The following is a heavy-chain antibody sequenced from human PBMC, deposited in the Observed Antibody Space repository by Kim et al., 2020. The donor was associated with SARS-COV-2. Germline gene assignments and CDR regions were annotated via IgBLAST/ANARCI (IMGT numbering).Heavy chain of an antibody. D-gene: IGHD3-16*01. J-gene: IGHJ4*02. CDR3: ARIKYNWGRIDY. Sequence: ASVKVSCKASGYTFTGYYMHWVRQAPGQGLEWMGWINPDSGGTNYGQKFQGRVTMTTDTSISTAYMELSRLKSEDTAVYYCARIKYNWGRIDYWGQGTLVTVSS. CDR1: GYTFTGYY. V-gene: IGHV1-2*02. CDR2: INPDSGGT.